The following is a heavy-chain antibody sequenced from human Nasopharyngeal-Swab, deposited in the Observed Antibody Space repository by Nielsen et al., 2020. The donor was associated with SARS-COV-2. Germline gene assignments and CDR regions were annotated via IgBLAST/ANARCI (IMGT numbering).Heavy chain of an antibody. V-gene: IGHV1-18*01. CDR2: ISVYNADT. CDR1: CYSFRSYG. J-gene: IGHJ4*02. CDR3: ARDIEEWLVLPSLSFDY. D-gene: IGHD3-3*01. Sequence: ASVKVSCKAACYSFRSYGINWVRQAPAQGLEWMVWISVYNADTNYAQTLQGRVSMTTDTSTSTAYMQLRSLRSDDPAVYFCARDIEEWLVLPSLSFDYWGQGTLVTVSS.